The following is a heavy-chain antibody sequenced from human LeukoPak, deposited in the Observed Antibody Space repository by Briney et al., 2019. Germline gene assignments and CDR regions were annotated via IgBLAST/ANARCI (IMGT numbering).Heavy chain of an antibody. CDR3: ARERGDGYNWDYYYGMDV. D-gene: IGHD5-24*01. Sequence: SETLSLTCTVSGGSISSYYWSWIRQPPGKGLEWIGYIYYSGSTNYNPSLKSRVTISVDTSKNQFSLKLSSVTAADTAVYYCARERGDGYNWDYYYGMDVWGQGTTVTVSS. V-gene: IGHV4-59*01. CDR2: IYYSGST. CDR1: GGSISSYY. J-gene: IGHJ6*02.